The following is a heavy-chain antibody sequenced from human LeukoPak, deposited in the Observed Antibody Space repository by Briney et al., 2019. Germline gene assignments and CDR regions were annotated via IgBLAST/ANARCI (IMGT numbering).Heavy chain of an antibody. D-gene: IGHD1-26*01. Sequence: GGSLRLSCAASGFTFTNFEMNWVRQAPGKGLEWVSYISYSGSTTSYADSVKGRFTISRDNSKNTLYLQMNSLRAEDTAVYYCARGSGSFSGGFDYWGQGTLVTVSS. J-gene: IGHJ4*02. CDR2: ISYSGSTT. V-gene: IGHV3-48*03. CDR3: ARGSGSFSGGFDY. CDR1: GFTFTNFE.